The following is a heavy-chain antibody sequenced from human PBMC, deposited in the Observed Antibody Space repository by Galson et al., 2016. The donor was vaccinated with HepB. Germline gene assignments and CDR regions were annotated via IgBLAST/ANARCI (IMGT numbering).Heavy chain of an antibody. CDR3: ARDLDAGRSSGWYGY. CDR2: ISYDGSNK. V-gene: IGHV3-30*03. D-gene: IGHD6-19*01. Sequence: SLRLSCAASGFTFSNFGIHWVRQAPGKGLEWVGVISYDGSNKYYADSVKGRFTISRDNSKNTVFLQMNSLRAEDTAMYFCARDLDAGRSSGWYGYWGQGTLVSVSS. J-gene: IGHJ4*02. CDR1: GFTFSNFG.